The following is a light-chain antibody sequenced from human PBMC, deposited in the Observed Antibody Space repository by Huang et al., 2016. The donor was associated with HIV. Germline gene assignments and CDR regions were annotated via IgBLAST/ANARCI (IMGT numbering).Light chain of an antibody. J-gene: IGKJ3*01. Sequence: DIQMTQSPSSLSASVGDRVTITCRASQSITTYLNWYQQKPGKAPQLLIYGASSLQTGVPSRFSGGGSGTYFTLNINGLQPEDFATYFCQQSSSTPFTFGPGTKVDIK. CDR3: QQSSSTPFT. CDR1: QSITTY. V-gene: IGKV1-39*01. CDR2: GAS.